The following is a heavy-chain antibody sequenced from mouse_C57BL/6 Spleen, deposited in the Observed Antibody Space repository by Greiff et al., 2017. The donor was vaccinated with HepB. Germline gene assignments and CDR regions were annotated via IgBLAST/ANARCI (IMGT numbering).Heavy chain of an antibody. CDR3: TPSTVAY. D-gene: IGHD1-1*01. CDR2: IDPENGDT. V-gene: IGHV14-4*01. CDR1: GFNIKDDY. Sequence: EVQLQQSGAELVRPGASVKLSCTASGFNIKDDYMHWVKQRPEQGLEWIGWIDPENGDTEYASKFQGKATITADTSSNTAYLPLSSLTSEDTAVYYCTPSTVAYWGQGTLVTVSA. J-gene: IGHJ3*01.